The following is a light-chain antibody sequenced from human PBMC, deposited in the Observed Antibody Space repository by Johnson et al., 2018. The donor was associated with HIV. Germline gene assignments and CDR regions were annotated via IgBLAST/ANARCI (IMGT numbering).Light chain of an antibody. CDR2: ENN. CDR3: GTWDSSLSAPFV. V-gene: IGLV1-51*02. Sequence: QSVLTQPPSVSAAPGQKVTISCSGSSSNIGNNYVSWYQQLPGTAPKLLIYENNKRPSGLPERFSGSQSGTSATLGITGFQTGDEAEYYCGTWDSSLSAPFVFGTGTKVTGL. CDR1: SSNIGNNY. J-gene: IGLJ1*01.